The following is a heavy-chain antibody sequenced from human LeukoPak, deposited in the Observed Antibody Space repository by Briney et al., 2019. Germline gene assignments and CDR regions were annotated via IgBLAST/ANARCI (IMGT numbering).Heavy chain of an antibody. V-gene: IGHV3-30*04. CDR2: ISYDGSNK. D-gene: IGHD3-9*01. J-gene: IGHJ5*02. Sequence: QPGGSLRLSCAASGFTFSSYAMHWVRQAPGKGLEWVAVISYDGSNKYYADSVKGRSTISRDNSKNTLYLQMNSLRAEDTAVYYCARSPGRYSEAWFDPWGQGTLVTVSS. CDR1: GFTFSSYA. CDR3: ARSPGRYSEAWFDP.